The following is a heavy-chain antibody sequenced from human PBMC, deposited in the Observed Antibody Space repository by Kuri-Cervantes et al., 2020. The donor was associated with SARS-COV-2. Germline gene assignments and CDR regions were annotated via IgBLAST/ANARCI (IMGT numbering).Heavy chain of an antibody. CDR3: ARNSAFSSSWPLDN. Sequence: SETLSLTCTVSGGSVSSSSYYWGWVRQPPGKGLEWIATINHSGSTYYNPSLKSRVTISIDTSKNQFSLKLSSVTAADTAVYYCARNSAFSSSWPLDNWGQGTLVTVSS. CDR2: INHSGST. CDR1: GGSVSSSSYY. D-gene: IGHD6-13*01. V-gene: IGHV4-39*01. J-gene: IGHJ4*02.